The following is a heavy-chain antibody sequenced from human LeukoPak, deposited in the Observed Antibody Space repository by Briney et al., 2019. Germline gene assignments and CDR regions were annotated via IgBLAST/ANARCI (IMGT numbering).Heavy chain of an antibody. V-gene: IGHV4-30-2*01. CDR3: ARERGGGHSFDY. CDR1: GGSISSGGYS. J-gene: IGHJ4*02. D-gene: IGHD3-10*01. CDR2: IYHSGST. Sequence: PSQTLSLTSAVSGGSISSGGYSWSCIRQPPGKGLEWIGYIYHSGSTYYNPSLKTRVTISVDRSKNKFSLKLSSVTAADTAVYYCARERGGGHSFDYWGQGALCTLSS.